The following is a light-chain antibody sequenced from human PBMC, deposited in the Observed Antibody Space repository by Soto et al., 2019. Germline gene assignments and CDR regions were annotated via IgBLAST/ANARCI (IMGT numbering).Light chain of an antibody. CDR3: LQYHNLWA. CDR1: QNIYSN. J-gene: IGKJ1*01. Sequence: IVMTQSAVTLSVSPGERSTLSGRASQNIYSNVAWYQQRPGQAPRLLIYRASTRATGIQARFSGSGSGTEFTLTISSLQSDDFTVYSCLQYHNLWAFGKGTKVDIK. CDR2: RAS. V-gene: IGKV3-15*01.